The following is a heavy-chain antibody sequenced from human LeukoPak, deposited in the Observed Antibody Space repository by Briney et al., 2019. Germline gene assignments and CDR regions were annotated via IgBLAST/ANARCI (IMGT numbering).Heavy chain of an antibody. CDR3: AKLVGYSYGSLQDYRGY. J-gene: IGHJ4*02. V-gene: IGHV3-23*01. CDR2: ISGSGGST. Sequence: GGSLRLSCAASGFTFSSYAMSWVRQAPGKGLEWVSAISGSGGSTYYADSVKGRFTISRDNSKNTLYLQMNSLRAEDTAVYYCAKLVGYSYGSLQDYRGYWGQGTLVTVSS. CDR1: GFTFSSYA. D-gene: IGHD5-18*01.